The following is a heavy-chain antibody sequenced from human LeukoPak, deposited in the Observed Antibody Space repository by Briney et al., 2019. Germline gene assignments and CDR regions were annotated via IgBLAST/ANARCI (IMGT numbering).Heavy chain of an antibody. CDR1: GFTFSSYW. CDR2: IKQDGSEK. CDR3: ARDIAAAGTGYWFDP. D-gene: IGHD6-13*01. Sequence: GGSLRLSCAASGFTFSSYWMSWVRQAPGKGLEWVANIKQDGSEKYYVDSVKGRFTISRDNAKNSLYLQMNSLRAEDTAVYYCARDIAAAGTGYWFDPWGQGTLVTVSS. J-gene: IGHJ5*02. V-gene: IGHV3-7*01.